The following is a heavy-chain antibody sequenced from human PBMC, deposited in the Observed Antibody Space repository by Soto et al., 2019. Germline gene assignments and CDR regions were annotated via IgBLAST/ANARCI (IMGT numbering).Heavy chain of an antibody. CDR3: AKDISLRPKYSNELFDY. CDR1: GFTFSSYG. V-gene: IGHV3-30*18. Sequence: GGSLRLSCAASGFTFSSYGMHWVRQAPGKGLEWVAVISYDGSNKYYADSVKGRFTISRDNSKNTLYLQMNSLRAEDTAVYYCAKDISLRPKYSNELFDYWGQGTLVTVSS. CDR2: ISYDGSNK. D-gene: IGHD4-4*01. J-gene: IGHJ4*02.